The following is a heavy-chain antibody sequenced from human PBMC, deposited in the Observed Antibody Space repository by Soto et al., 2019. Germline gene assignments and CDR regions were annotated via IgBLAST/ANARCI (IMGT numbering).Heavy chain of an antibody. V-gene: IGHV1-18*03. D-gene: IGHD4-17*01. J-gene: IGHJ5*02. CDR2: INGYNGHT. CDR3: ARYFVNDYGDPGWLDP. Sequence: QVPLVQSGPEVKMPGASLKVSCKASGYTFTSYGITWVRQAPGQGLEWMGWINGYNGHTKYAQKLQGRVTMTTDTLTSTAFMELRSLRSDDMAVYYCARYFVNDYGDPGWLDPWGQGTLVTVSS. CDR1: GYTFTSYG.